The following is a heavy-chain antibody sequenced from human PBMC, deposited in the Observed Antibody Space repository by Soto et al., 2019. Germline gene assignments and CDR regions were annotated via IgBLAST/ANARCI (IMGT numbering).Heavy chain of an antibody. CDR3: ASWRSYSGSYCFDY. Sequence: ASVKVSCKASGGTFNTYTINWLRQAPGRGLEWVGQVVPMYDSVNYAETFQGRDTITVDKSTNTAYMELTSLRSQDTALYFCASWRSYSGSYCFDYWGQGTLVTVSS. V-gene: IGHV1-69*06. J-gene: IGHJ4*02. D-gene: IGHD1-26*01. CDR1: GGTFNTYT. CDR2: VVPMYDSV.